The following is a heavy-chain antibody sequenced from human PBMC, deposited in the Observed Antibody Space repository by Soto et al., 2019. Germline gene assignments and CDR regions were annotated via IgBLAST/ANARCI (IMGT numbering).Heavy chain of an antibody. CDR3: ARRSSGWYFDY. D-gene: IGHD6-19*01. Sequence: EVQLLESGGGLVQPGGSLRLSCAASGFTFSSYAMRWVRQAPWKGLEWVSAISGSGGSTYYADSVKGRFTISRDNSKNTLYLQMNSLRAEDTAVYYCARRSSGWYFDYWGQGTLVTVSS. CDR2: ISGSGGST. V-gene: IGHV3-23*01. CDR1: GFTFSSYA. J-gene: IGHJ4*02.